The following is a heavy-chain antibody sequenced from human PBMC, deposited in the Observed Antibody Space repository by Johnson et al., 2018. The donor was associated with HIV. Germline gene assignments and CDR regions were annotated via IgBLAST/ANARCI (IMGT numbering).Heavy chain of an antibody. Sequence: VQLVESGGGLVQPGRSLRLSCAASGFSFDDYAMYWVRQAPGKGLEWVSDISWNSGSIGYVDSVKGRFTISRDNSKNTVYLQMNSLRTEDTALYYCARERTSYGWMHDAFDIWGQGTMVTVSS. V-gene: IGHV3-9*01. CDR2: ISWNSGSI. CDR3: ARERTSYGWMHDAFDI. D-gene: IGHD3-16*02. J-gene: IGHJ3*02. CDR1: GFSFDDYA.